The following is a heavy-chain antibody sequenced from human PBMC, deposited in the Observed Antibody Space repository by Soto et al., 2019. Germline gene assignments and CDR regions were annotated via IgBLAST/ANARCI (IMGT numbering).Heavy chain of an antibody. D-gene: IGHD5-18*01. CDR2: INEDGSEK. CDR3: ARCGSYGFVWFYYYAMDV. V-gene: IGHV3-7*01. CDR1: GFMFTKHW. Sequence: EVQLVESGGGAVQPGGSLRLSCVASGFMFTKHWMGWVRQVPGKGLEWLANINEDGSEKNYVDSVKGRFTISRDNAKNSLYLQMSSLRAEDTAVYYCARCGSYGFVWFYYYAMDVWGQGTAVTVSS. J-gene: IGHJ6*02.